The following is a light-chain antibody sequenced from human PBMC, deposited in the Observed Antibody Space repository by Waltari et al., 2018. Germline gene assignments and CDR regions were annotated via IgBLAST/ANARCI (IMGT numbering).Light chain of an antibody. Sequence: DIVMTQSPDSLAVSLGERATINCRSSQSILDNSNNKNNLTWYQQKPGQAPKLPIYWASTREAVVPARFSGSGSGTHFTLTISSLQAEDVAVYYCQQHYSSPLTFGGGTKVEL. CDR1: QSILDNSNNKNN. V-gene: IGKV4-1*01. CDR2: WAS. CDR3: QQHYSSPLT. J-gene: IGKJ4*01.